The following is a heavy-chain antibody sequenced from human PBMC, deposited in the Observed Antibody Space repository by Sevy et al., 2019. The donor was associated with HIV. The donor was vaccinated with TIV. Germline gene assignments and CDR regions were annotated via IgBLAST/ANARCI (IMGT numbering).Heavy chain of an antibody. J-gene: IGHJ6*02. D-gene: IGHD2-15*01. CDR1: GFTFTSYA. V-gene: IGHV3-23*01. CDR3: AKGYCSGGSCPRDYYYYGMDV. CDR2: ISGSGRST. Sequence: GGSLRLSCAASGFTFTSYAMNWVRQAPGKGLDWVSSISGSGRSTHYADSVEGRFTISRDNSKNTLSLQMNSLRADDTAVYYCAKGYCSGGSCPRDYYYYGMDVWGQGTTVTVS.